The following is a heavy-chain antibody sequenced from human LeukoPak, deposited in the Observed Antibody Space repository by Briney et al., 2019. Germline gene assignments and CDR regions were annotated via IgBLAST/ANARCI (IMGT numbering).Heavy chain of an antibody. V-gene: IGHV4-59*11. CDR1: GGSLSSHY. CDR2: IYHTGSP. CDR3: AKELYYQGSGILFDP. D-gene: IGHD3-10*01. J-gene: IGHJ5*02. Sequence: SETLSLTCTVSGGSLSSHYWSWIRRPPGKGLEWIGYIYHTGSPKYNPSLRSRVTISVDTSKNQISLKLSSVTAAGTAVYYCAKELYYQGSGILFDPWGQGTQVTVSS.